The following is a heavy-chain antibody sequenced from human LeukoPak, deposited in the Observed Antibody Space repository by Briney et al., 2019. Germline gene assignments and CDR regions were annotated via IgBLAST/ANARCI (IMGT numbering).Heavy chain of an antibody. CDR1: GGTFSSYA. J-gene: IGHJ6*03. CDR2: IVPIFGIT. D-gene: IGHD6-6*01. Sequence: ASVKVSCKASGGTFSSYAISWVRQAPGQGLKWMGRIVPIFGITNYAQKFQGRITITTDESASTTYMELSSLGSEDTAVYYCARGIAARPPQNFYMDVWGKGTTVTVSS. CDR3: ARGIAARPPQNFYMDV. V-gene: IGHV1-69*05.